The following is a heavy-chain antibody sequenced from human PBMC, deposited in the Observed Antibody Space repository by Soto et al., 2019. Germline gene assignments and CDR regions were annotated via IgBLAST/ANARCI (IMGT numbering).Heavy chain of an antibody. CDR3: AAGYCSGGSCRLYYYYYGMDV. V-gene: IGHV1-58*01. D-gene: IGHD2-15*01. CDR1: GFTFTSSA. CDR2: IVVGRGNT. J-gene: IGHJ6*02. Sequence: AAVKVSCKASGFTFTSSAVQWVRQARGQRLEWIGWIVVGRGNTNYAQKFQERVTITRDMSTSTAYMELSSLRSEDTAVYYCAAGYCSGGSCRLYYYYYGMDVWGQGTTVTVSS.